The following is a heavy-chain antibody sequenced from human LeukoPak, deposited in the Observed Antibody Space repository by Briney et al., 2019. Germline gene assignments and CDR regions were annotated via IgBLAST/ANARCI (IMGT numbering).Heavy chain of an antibody. Sequence: PGGSLRLSCAAFGFAFSNQAMGWVRQASGKGLEWVSAISDSGGSRYYAGSVKGRFTISRDNSRNTLFLQMNTLRAEDTAVYYCVKDARRTSGWYFFDYWGHGTRVTVSS. CDR2: ISDSGGSR. D-gene: IGHD6-19*01. CDR3: VKDARRTSGWYFFDY. J-gene: IGHJ4*01. CDR1: GFAFSNQA. V-gene: IGHV3-23*01.